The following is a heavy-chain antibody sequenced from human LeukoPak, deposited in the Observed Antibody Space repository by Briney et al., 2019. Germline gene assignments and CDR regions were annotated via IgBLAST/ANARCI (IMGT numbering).Heavy chain of an antibody. CDR2: ISSSGSTI. Sequence: GGSLRLSCAASGFTFSSYSMNWVRQAPGRGLEWVSSISSSGSTIYYADSVKGRFTISRDNAKNSLYLQMNSLRAEDTAVYYCAELGITMIGGVWGKGTTVTISS. CDR1: GFTFSSYS. CDR3: AELGITMIGGV. V-gene: IGHV3-48*04. D-gene: IGHD3-10*02. J-gene: IGHJ6*04.